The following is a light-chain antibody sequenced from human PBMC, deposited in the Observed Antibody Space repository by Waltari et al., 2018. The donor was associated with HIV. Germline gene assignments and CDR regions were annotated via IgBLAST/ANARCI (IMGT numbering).Light chain of an antibody. Sequence: SYELTQPPSVSVSPGQTASITCSGDKWGDKYACWYQQKPGQSPVLVIYQDSKRPSGVPERLSGSNSGNTATLTISGTQAVDEADYYCQAWDSNTPVFGGGTKLTVL. CDR2: QDS. J-gene: IGLJ2*01. CDR3: QAWDSNTPV. V-gene: IGLV3-1*01. CDR1: KWGDKY.